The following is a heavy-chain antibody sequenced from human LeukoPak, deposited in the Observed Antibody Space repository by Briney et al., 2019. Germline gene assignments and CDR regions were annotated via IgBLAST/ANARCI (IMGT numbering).Heavy chain of an antibody. CDR3: ARVRVRRNSSGYYPY. CDR1: GYTFTGYY. Sequence: GASVKVSCKASGYTFTGYYMHWVRQAPGQGLEWMGWINPNSGGTNYAQKFQGRVTMTRDTSISTAYMELSRLRSDDTAVYYCARVRVRRNSSGYYPYWGQGTLVTVSS. D-gene: IGHD3-22*01. V-gene: IGHV1-2*02. CDR2: INPNSGGT. J-gene: IGHJ4*02.